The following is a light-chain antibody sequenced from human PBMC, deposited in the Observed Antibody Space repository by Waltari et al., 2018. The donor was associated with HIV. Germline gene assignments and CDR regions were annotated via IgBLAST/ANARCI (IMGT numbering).Light chain of an antibody. J-gene: IGLJ1*01. CDR1: YSNIGSDN. CDR3: TGWDASLSEYV. V-gene: IGLV1-47*01. Sequence: QSVLTQPPSASGTPGQRVTISCSGSYSNIGSDNVYWYQHLPETAPKLLIYRKIQRPAGVPDRFSGSKSGASAYRAISGLRSEDEADYYCTGWDASLSEYVFGPGTRVTV. CDR2: RKI.